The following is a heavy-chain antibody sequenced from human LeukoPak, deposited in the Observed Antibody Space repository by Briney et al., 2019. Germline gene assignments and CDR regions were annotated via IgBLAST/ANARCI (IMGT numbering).Heavy chain of an antibody. V-gene: IGHV1-18*01. CDR1: GYTFTSYG. J-gene: IGHJ4*02. CDR2: ISAYNGNT. Sequence: ASVKVSCKASGYTFTSYGISWVRQAPGQGLEWMGRISAYNGNTNYAQKLQGRVTMTTDTSTSTAYMELRSLRSDDTAVYYCARASAAAAAPPRFDYWGQGTLVTVSS. CDR3: ARASAAAAAPPRFDY. D-gene: IGHD6-13*01.